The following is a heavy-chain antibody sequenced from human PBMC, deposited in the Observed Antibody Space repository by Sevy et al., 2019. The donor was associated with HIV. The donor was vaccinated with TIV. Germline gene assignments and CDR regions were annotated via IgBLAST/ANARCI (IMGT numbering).Heavy chain of an antibody. D-gene: IGHD3-10*01. CDR2: ISSNSAYI. CDR1: GFTFSSYS. V-gene: IGHV3-21*04. J-gene: IGHJ6*02. CDR3: ASVPMGGRSGMDV. Sequence: GGSLRLSCAASGFTFSSYSINWVRRAPGKGLEWVSSISSNSAYIHYADSVKGRFTISRDNAKNSLYLQMNSLRAEDMAGYYCASVPMGGRSGMDVWGQGTTVTVSS.